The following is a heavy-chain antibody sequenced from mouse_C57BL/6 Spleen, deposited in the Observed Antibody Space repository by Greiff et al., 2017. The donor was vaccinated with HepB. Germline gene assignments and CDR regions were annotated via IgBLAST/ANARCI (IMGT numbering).Heavy chain of an antibody. J-gene: IGHJ2*01. Sequence: VQLQQPGAELVKPGASVKLSCKASGYTFTSYWMQWVKQRPGQGLEWIGEIDPSDSYTNYNQKFKGKATLTVDTSSSTAYMPLSSLTSEDSAGYYGARRTTVVEGPCDYWGQGTTLTVSS. V-gene: IGHV1-50*01. CDR1: GYTFTSYW. CDR2: IDPSDSYT. CDR3: ARRTTVVEGPCDY. D-gene: IGHD1-1*01.